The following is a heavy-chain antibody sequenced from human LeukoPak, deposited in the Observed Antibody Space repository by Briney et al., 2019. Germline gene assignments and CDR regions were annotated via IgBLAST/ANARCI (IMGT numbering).Heavy chain of an antibody. D-gene: IGHD1-26*01. CDR1: GVTLSTYA. J-gene: IGHJ4*02. CDR3: AKVGGGSYWTPSTRLGTYDY. V-gene: IGHV3-23*01. Sequence: PGGSLRLSCAASGVTLSTYAMSWARQAPGKGLEWVSGISSSGSGDNTYYADSVKGRFTISRDSSKNTLFLHMNTLRAEDTAIYYCAKVGGGSYWTPSTRLGTYDYWGQGTLVTVSS. CDR2: ISSSGSGDNT.